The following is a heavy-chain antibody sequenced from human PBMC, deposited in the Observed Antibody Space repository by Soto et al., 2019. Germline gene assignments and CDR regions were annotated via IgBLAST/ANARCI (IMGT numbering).Heavy chain of an antibody. Sequence: SETLSLTCTVFGGSISSYYCSWIRQPPGKGLEWIGYIYYSGSTNYNPSLKSRVTISVDSSKNQFSLKLDSVTAADTAVYYCARLGGYYQAFDSWGQGTLVTVSS. D-gene: IGHD3-22*01. J-gene: IGHJ4*02. CDR1: GGSISSYY. V-gene: IGHV4-59*08. CDR3: ARLGGYYQAFDS. CDR2: IYYSGST.